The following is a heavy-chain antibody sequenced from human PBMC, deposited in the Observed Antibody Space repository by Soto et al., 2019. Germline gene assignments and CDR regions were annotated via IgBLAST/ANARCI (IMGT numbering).Heavy chain of an antibody. Sequence: QVQLVQSGAEVKKPGASVKVSCKASGYTFTSYGISWVRQAPGQGLEWMGWISAYNGNTNYAQKLQGRVTMTTDTSTSTAYMELRSLRSDDTAVYYCARTVVVEAATGQDYYYYGMDVWGQGTTVTVSS. D-gene: IGHD2-15*01. J-gene: IGHJ6*02. CDR3: ARTVVVEAATGQDYYYYGMDV. CDR1: GYTFTSYG. V-gene: IGHV1-18*01. CDR2: ISAYNGNT.